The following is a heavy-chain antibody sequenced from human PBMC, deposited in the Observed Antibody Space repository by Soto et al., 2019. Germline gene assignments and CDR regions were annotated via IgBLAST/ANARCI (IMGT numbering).Heavy chain of an antibody. CDR2: IYYSGST. Sequence: SETLSLTCTVSGGSISSGCYYWSWIRQHPGKGLEWIGYIYYSGSTYYNPSLKSRVTISVDTSKNQFSLKLSSVTAADTAVYYCARGGFGVVTNYYYYGMDVWGQGTTVTVSS. D-gene: IGHD3-3*01. CDR3: ARGGFGVVTNYYYYGMDV. CDR1: GGSISSGCYY. J-gene: IGHJ6*02. V-gene: IGHV4-31*03.